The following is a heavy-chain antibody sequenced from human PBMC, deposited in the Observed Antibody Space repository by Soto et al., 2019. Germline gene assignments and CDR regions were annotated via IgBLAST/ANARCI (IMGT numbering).Heavy chain of an antibody. CDR1: GDSIIGIYH. J-gene: IGHJ6*02. V-gene: IGHV4-38-2*01. Sequence: SETLSLTCAVSGDSIIGIYHWAWIRQSPGRGLEWIASIYHTGTTYYTPSLESRVTISVDTSKNQFSLKVGSVTAADTAVYYCASSSLYGMDVWGQGTTVTVSS. CDR2: IYHTGTT. CDR3: ASSSLYGMDV.